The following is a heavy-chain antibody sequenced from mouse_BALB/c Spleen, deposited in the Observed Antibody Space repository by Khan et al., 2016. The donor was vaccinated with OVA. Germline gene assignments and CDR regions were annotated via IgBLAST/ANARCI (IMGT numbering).Heavy chain of an antibody. CDR3: ARGQYVNSAWFAN. CDR1: GFSLTSYG. D-gene: IGHD2-1*01. V-gene: IGHV2-9*02. Sequence: QVQLKQSGPGLVAPSQSLSITCTVAGFSLTSYGVHWVRQPPGKGLEWLGVIWAGGSTNYNSALMSRLIISKDNSKSQVLLKMSSLQTDDTAMYYCARGQYVNSAWFANWGQGTLVTVSA. CDR2: IWAGGST. J-gene: IGHJ3*01.